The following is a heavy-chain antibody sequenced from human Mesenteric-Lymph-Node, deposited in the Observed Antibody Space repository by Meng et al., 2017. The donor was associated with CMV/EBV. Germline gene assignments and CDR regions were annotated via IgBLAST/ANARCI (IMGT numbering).Heavy chain of an antibody. Sequence: ASVKVSCKASGYSFTGYGISWVRQAPGQGLEWMGWISAYNDNTDYAQKFQGRVTMTTDTSTSTAYMELRSLKFGDTAVYYCARQGLYGSSWPTSDSWGQGTRVTVSS. CDR3: ARQGLYGSSWPTSDS. J-gene: IGHJ4*02. CDR1: GYSFTGYG. V-gene: IGHV1-18*01. CDR2: ISAYNDNT. D-gene: IGHD6-13*01.